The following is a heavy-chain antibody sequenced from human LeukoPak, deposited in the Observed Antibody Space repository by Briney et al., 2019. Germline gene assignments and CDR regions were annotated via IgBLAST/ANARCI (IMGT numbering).Heavy chain of an antibody. CDR1: GFTFISYA. J-gene: IGHJ4*02. CDR2: ISGSGGST. CDR3: AKDRYYYDSSGYPDY. D-gene: IGHD3-22*01. V-gene: IGHV3-23*01. Sequence: TGRSLRLSCAASGFTFISYAMSWVRQAPGKGREWVSAISGSGGSTYYADSVKGRFTISRDNSKNTLYLQMNSLRAEDTAVYYCAKDRYYYDSSGYPDYWGQGTLVTVSS.